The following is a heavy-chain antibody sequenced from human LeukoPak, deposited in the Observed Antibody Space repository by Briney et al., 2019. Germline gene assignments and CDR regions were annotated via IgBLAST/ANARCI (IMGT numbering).Heavy chain of an antibody. CDR2: IHHSGHT. V-gene: IGHV4-31*02. CDR3: ARYCSSTSCPFDY. J-gene: IGHJ4*02. Sequence: PSETLSLTCTVSGDSVSSGTSFWGWIRQRPGKGLEWVGYIHHSGHTYDNASLQSRVIISMDKSKNHFSLKLNSVTAADPAVYYCARYCSSTSCPFDYWGQGALVTVSS. D-gene: IGHD2-2*01. CDR1: GDSVSSGTSF.